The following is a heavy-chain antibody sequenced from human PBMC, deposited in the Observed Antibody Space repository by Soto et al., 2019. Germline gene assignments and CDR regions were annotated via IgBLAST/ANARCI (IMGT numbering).Heavy chain of an antibody. CDR3: ARLPKGSLVTA. V-gene: IGHV3-48*02. J-gene: IGHJ4*02. CDR2: ISSSGDRI. CDR1: GFRFSDHS. Sequence: GGSLRLSCVGSGFRFSDHSMHWVRRAPGTGLQWLSYISSSGDRIHYADSVRGRFTVSRDNAKNSLFLRMNSLRDDDTAMYYCARLPKGSLVTAWGQGTLVTVSS. D-gene: IGHD2-21*02.